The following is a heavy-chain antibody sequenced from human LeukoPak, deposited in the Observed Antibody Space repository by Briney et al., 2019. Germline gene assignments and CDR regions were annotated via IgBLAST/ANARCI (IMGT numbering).Heavy chain of an antibody. Sequence: ASETLSLTCTVSGGSLSNTAYCWGWIRQPPGKGLEWIGSFYHGRGSDYNPSLKSRVSISVDTSKNQFYLRLTSVTAADTAVYYCAKYQVGTMEDHWGQGTLVTVSS. CDR1: GGSLSNTAYC. D-gene: IGHD5-12*01. V-gene: IGHV4-39*07. CDR3: AKYQVGTMEDH. CDR2: FYHGRGS. J-gene: IGHJ4*02.